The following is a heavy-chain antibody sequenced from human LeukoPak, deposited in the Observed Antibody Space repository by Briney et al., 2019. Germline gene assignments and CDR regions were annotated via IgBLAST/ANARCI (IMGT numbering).Heavy chain of an antibody. J-gene: IGHJ6*04. D-gene: IGHD2-15*01. Sequence: GGSLRLSCAASGFTFSSYWMHWVRQAPGKGLVWVSRINSDGSSTSYADFVKGRFTISRDNAKNTLYLQMNSLRAEDTAVYYCARPLYCSGGSCYYPGAAYYYYGMDVWGKGTTVTVSS. CDR1: GFTFSSYW. CDR3: ARPLYCSGGSCYYPGAAYYYYGMDV. CDR2: INSDGSST. V-gene: IGHV3-74*01.